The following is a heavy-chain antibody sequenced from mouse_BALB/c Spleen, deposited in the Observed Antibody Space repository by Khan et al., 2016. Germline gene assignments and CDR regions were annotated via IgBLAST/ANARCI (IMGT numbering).Heavy chain of an antibody. D-gene: IGHD2-14*01. J-gene: IGHJ4*01. Sequence: QIQLVQSGPELKKPGETVRISCKASGYTFTTAGMQWVQKMPGKGLKWIGWINTHSGVPRYAEDLKGRFAFSLETSASTAYLQISNLKNEDTATYFCARSYRYDDAMDYGGQGTSVTVSS. CDR2: INTHSGVP. CDR3: ARSYRYDDAMDY. CDR1: GYTFTTAG. V-gene: IGHV9-4*02.